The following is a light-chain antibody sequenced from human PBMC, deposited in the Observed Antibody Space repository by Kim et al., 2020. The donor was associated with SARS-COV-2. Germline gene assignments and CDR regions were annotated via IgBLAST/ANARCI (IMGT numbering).Light chain of an antibody. Sequence: DIQMTQSPSSLSASVGDRVTITCQANQDINNYLNWYQQKPGKAPELLIYDASNLETGVPSRFSGGGSGTHFTFTISSLQPEDIATYYCQQYDDLPFTFGPGTKVDIK. CDR2: DAS. CDR1: QDINNY. CDR3: QQYDDLPFT. V-gene: IGKV1-33*01. J-gene: IGKJ3*01.